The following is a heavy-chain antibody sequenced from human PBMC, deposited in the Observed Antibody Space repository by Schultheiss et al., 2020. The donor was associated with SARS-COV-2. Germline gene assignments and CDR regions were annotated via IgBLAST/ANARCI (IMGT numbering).Heavy chain of an antibody. CDR3: AREWDYCDSTTCYQPFDY. CDR2: ISAYNGNT. Sequence: ASVKVSCKASGYTFTSYGISWVRQAPGQGLEWMGWISAYNGNTNYAQKFQGRVTMTTDTSTTTAYMELRSLRSDDTAVYYCAREWDYCDSTTCYQPFDYWGQGTLVTVSS. V-gene: IGHV1-18*01. D-gene: IGHD2-2*01. J-gene: IGHJ4*02. CDR1: GYTFTSYG.